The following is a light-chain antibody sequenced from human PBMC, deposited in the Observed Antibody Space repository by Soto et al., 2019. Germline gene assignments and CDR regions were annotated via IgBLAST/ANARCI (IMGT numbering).Light chain of an antibody. J-gene: IGLJ1*01. CDR1: SSDVGAYNY. V-gene: IGLV2-14*01. CDR3: TSYASSVNYV. CDR2: EVS. Sequence: QSALTQPASVSGSPGQSITISCTGTSSDVGAYNYVSWYQQHPGKAPKLIIYEVSRRPSGVSNRFSGSKSGNTASLTISGLQAEDEADYYCTSYASSVNYVFGTGTKVTVL.